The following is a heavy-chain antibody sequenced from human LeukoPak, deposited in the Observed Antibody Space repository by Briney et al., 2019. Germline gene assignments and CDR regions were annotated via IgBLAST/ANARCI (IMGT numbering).Heavy chain of an antibody. CDR3: AGRGVRGVIRDY. Sequence: SETLSLTCTVSGGSISSYYWSWIRQPPGKGLEWIGYIYYSGSTNYNPSLKSRVTISVDTSKNQFSLKLSSVTAADTAVYYCAGRGVRGVIRDYWGQGTLVTVSS. CDR2: IYYSGST. CDR1: GGSISSYY. V-gene: IGHV4-59*12. J-gene: IGHJ4*02. D-gene: IGHD3-10*01.